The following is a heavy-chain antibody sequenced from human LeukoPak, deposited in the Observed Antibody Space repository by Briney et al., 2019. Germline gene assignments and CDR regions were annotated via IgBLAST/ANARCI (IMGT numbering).Heavy chain of an antibody. V-gene: IGHV3-15*01. Sequence: GGSLRLSCAASEFTLSDHYIDSVRQAPGKGLEWVVRIKSKTDGGTTDYAAHVKGRFTISRDDSKNTLYLQMKSLKNEATAVYYCNREGVTANGYFDYWGQGTLVTVSS. CDR3: NREGVTANGYFDY. J-gene: IGHJ4*02. CDR1: EFTLSDHY. D-gene: IGHD2-21*02. CDR2: IKSKTDGGTT.